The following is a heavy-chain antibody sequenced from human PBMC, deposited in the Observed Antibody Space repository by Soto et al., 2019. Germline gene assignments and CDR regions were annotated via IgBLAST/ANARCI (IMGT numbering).Heavy chain of an antibody. J-gene: IGHJ4*02. Sequence: VGSLRLSCSASVFIFRSYAMHCVRESPGTGLEYLSSISSNGDMTYYADSVKGRFTISRDNSKNIVYLQMSSLRVEDAAVYYCVKDTNYYDSRGYARTFDYWGQGALVSVSS. CDR2: ISSNGDMT. CDR1: VFIFRSYA. V-gene: IGHV3-64D*08. D-gene: IGHD3-22*01. CDR3: VKDTNYYDSRGYARTFDY.